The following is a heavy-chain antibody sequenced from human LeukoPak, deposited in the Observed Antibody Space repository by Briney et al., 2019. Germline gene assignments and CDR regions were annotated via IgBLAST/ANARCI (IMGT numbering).Heavy chain of an antibody. D-gene: IGHD3-16*02. V-gene: IGHV4-38-2*02. CDR1: GYSISSGYY. CDR3: AREGFGGVIVRSDAFDI. CDR2: IYHSGST. J-gene: IGHJ3*02. Sequence: SETLSPTCAVSGYSISSGYYWGWIRQPPGKGLEWIGSIYHSGSTYYNPSLKSRVTISVDTSKNQFSLKLSSVTAADTAVYYCAREGFGGVIVRSDAFDIWGQGTMVTVSS.